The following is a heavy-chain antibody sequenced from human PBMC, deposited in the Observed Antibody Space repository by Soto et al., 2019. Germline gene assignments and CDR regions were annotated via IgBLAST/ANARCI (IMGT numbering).Heavy chain of an antibody. V-gene: IGHV3-23*01. CDR3: TTGLSNGYYNFDY. D-gene: IGHD3-22*01. J-gene: IGHJ4*02. CDR1: GFNFRSYA. CDR2: ISGSGGST. Sequence: GGSQRLSSAASGFNFRSYAMSWVRQAPGKGLEWVSAISGSGGSTYYADSVKGRFTISRDNSKNTLYLQMNSLKTEDTAVYYCTTGLSNGYYNFDYWGQGTPVTVSS.